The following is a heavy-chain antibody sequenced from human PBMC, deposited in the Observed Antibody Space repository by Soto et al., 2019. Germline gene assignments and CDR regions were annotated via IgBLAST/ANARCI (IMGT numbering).Heavy chain of an antibody. CDR3: ARGRIQLVPDSAYYYMDV. V-gene: IGHV1-18*01. Sequence: ASVKVSCKASGYTFTSYGISWVRQAPGQGLEWMGWISAYNGNTNYAQKFQGRVTMTRNTSISTAYMELSSLRSEDTAVYYCARGRIQLVPDSAYYYMDVWGKGTTVTVSS. CDR2: ISAYNGNT. J-gene: IGHJ6*03. D-gene: IGHD5-18*01. CDR1: GYTFTSYG.